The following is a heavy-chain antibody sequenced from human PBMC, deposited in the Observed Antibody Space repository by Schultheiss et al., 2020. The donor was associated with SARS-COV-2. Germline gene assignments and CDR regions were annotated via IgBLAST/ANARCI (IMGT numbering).Heavy chain of an antibody. CDR1: GFSVSSNN. V-gene: IGHV3-53*04. Sequence: GGSLRLSCAASGFSVSSNNMSWVRQAPGKGLEWVSVIYRGGSTYYADSVKGRFTISRHNSKNTLYLQMNSLRAEDTAVYYCARVGTTILYDYWGQGTLVTVSS. J-gene: IGHJ4*02. CDR3: ARVGTTILYDY. CDR2: IYRGGST. D-gene: IGHD1-26*01.